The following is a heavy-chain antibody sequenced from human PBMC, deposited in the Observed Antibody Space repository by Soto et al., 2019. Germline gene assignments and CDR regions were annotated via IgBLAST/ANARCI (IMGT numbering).Heavy chain of an antibody. CDR2: IWYDGSNK. CDR1: GFTFSSYG. Sequence: GGSLRLSCAASGFTFSSYGMHWVRQAPGKGLEWVAVIWYDGSNKYYADSVKGRFTISRDNSKNTLYLQMNSLRAEDTAVYYCARDFGMQWLVPGYWGQGTLVTVSS. CDR3: ARDFGMQWLVPGY. D-gene: IGHD6-19*01. V-gene: IGHV3-33*01. J-gene: IGHJ4*02.